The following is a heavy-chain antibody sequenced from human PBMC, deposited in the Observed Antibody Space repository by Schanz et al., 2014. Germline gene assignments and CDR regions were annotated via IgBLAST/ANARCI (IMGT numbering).Heavy chain of an antibody. CDR3: ARDWGHGDLPGDI. V-gene: IGHV4-31*03. D-gene: IGHD4-17*01. CDR1: GGSVSSGGDY. Sequence: QVQLQESGPGLVKPSQTLSLTCTVSGGSVSSGGDYWSWIRQHPGKGLEWIGFISYSGSTYYNPSLKSRVTISVDTSKNQFSLNLSSATAADTAVYYCARDWGHGDLPGDIWGQGTMVTVSS. J-gene: IGHJ3*02. CDR2: ISYSGST.